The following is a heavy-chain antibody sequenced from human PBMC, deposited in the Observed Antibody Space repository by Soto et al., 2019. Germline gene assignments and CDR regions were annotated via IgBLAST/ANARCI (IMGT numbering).Heavy chain of an antibody. D-gene: IGHD3-22*01. Sequence: GGSLRLSCAASGFTFSSYAMSWVRQAPGKGLEWVSSISSSSSYIYYADSVKGRFTISRDNAKNSLYLQMNSLRAEDTAVYYCASEPDYYYDRSGYPLFLYWGQGTLVTVSS. J-gene: IGHJ4*02. CDR3: ASEPDYYYDRSGYPLFLY. CDR2: ISSSSSYI. CDR1: GFTFSSYA. V-gene: IGHV3-21*01.